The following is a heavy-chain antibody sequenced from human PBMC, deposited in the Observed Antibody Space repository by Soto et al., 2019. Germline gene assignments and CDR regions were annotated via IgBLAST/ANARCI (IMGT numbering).Heavy chain of an antibody. Sequence: PSETLSLTCSVSGASISSRDYNWGWLLHTPGKGLEWIGNSDYNWKTYYNPSLKRRVTVSNDTSKNQFSLKVASVTTADTAIYYCGRVMIGTSRHTDSYYWGQGTQVTAS. CDR2: SDYNWKT. CDR1: GASISSRDYN. D-gene: IGHD2-2*01. V-gene: IGHV4-39*01. J-gene: IGHJ4*02. CDR3: GRVMIGTSRHTDSYY.